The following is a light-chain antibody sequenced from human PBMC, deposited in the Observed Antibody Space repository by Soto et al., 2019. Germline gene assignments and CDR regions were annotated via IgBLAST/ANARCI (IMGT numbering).Light chain of an antibody. CDR1: QSVSSN. Sequence: EIVMTQSPATLSVSPGERATLSFRASQSVSSNLAWYQQKPCQAPRLVIYGASTRATGIPARFSGSGSGTEFTLTISSLQYEDYAVYYCQQYNNWHPYTFGQGTKVDIK. J-gene: IGKJ2*01. CDR3: QQYNNWHPYT. CDR2: GAS. V-gene: IGKV3-15*01.